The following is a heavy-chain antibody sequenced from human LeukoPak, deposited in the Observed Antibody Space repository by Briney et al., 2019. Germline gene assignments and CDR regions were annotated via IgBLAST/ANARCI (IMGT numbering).Heavy chain of an antibody. CDR1: GFTFSNYW. V-gene: IGHV3-7*01. D-gene: IGHD3-10*01. J-gene: IGHJ4*02. CDR2: IKEDGSAK. CDR3: ARRGSLDN. Sequence: PGGSLRLSCAVSGFTFSNYWMTWVRQGPGKGLEWVANIKEDGSAKYYVDSVKGRFTISRDNAMNSLYLQMNSLRVEDTAMYYCARRGSLDNWGQGTLVTVSS.